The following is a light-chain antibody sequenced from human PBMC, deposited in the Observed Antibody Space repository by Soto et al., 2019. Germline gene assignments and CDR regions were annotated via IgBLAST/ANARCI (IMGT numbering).Light chain of an antibody. CDR2: SDD. V-gene: IGLV1-44*01. CDR1: NSNIGRYS. CDR3: AAWDDNLNGPL. Sequence: QSVLTQPPSLSGTPGQRVTISCSGSNSNIGRYSVNWYQHFPGTAPKILIYSDDERPSGVPDRVSGSKSGTSASLAISGLQSEDEAEYYCAAWDDNLNGPLFGGGTKLT. J-gene: IGLJ3*02.